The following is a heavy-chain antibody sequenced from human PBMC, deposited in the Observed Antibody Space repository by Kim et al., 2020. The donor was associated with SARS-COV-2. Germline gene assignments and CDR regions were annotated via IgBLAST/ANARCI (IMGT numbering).Heavy chain of an antibody. V-gene: IGHV4-4*02. CDR1: GGSISSSNW. CDR3: ARVLFAHREGKSYGNFDP. Sequence: SETLSLTCAVSGGSISSSNWWSWVRQPPGKGLEWIGEIYHSGSTNYNPSLKSRVTISVDKSKNQFSLKLSSVTAADTAVYYCARVLFAHREGKSYGNFDPWGQGTLVTVSS. D-gene: IGHD3-3*01. CDR2: IYHSGST. J-gene: IGHJ5*02.